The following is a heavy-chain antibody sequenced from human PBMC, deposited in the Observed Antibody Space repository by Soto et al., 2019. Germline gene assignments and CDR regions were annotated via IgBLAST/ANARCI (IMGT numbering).Heavy chain of an antibody. CDR3: AKGRSIAARLWYYGMDV. Sequence: QVQLVESGGGVVQPGRSLRLSCAASGFTFSSYGMHWVRQAPGKGLEWVAVISYDGSNKYYADSVKGRFTISRDNSKNTLYLQMNSLRAEDTAVYYCAKGRSIAARLWYYGMDVWGQGTTVTVSS. J-gene: IGHJ6*02. CDR2: ISYDGSNK. D-gene: IGHD6-6*01. V-gene: IGHV3-30*18. CDR1: GFTFSSYG.